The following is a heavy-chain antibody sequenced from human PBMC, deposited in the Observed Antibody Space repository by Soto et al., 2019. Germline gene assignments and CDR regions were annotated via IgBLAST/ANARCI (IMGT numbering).Heavy chain of an antibody. J-gene: IGHJ3*02. D-gene: IGHD3-22*01. CDR1: GGSISSYY. CDR3: ARHSPYYYDSSGYYYDGAFDI. V-gene: IGHV4-59*08. Sequence: QVQLQESGPGLVKPSETLSLTCTVSGGSISSYYWSWIRQPPGKGLEWIGYIYYRGSTNYNPSLKRRVTLSVDTSKNQFYLKLSSVTAADTAVYYCARHSPYYYDSSGYYYDGAFDIWGQGTMVTVSS. CDR2: IYYRGST.